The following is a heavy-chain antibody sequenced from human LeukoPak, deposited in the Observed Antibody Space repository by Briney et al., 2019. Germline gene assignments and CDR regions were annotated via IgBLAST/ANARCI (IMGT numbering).Heavy chain of an antibody. Sequence: SETLSLTCTVSGGSISSYYWSWIRQPPGKGLEWIGYIYYSGSTNYNPSLKSRVTISVDTSKNQFSLKLSSVTAADTAVYYCASAGSSGWSADSGFDYWGQGTLVTVSS. CDR1: GGSISSYY. CDR2: IYYSGST. CDR3: ASAGSSGWSADSGFDY. J-gene: IGHJ4*02. V-gene: IGHV4-59*01. D-gene: IGHD6-19*01.